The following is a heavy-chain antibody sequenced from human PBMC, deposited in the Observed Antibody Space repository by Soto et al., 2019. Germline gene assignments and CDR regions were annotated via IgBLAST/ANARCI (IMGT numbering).Heavy chain of an antibody. CDR1: GFTFSSYA. D-gene: IGHD6-19*01. J-gene: IGHJ4*02. CDR2: ISGSGGST. CDR3: ANGARVQWLVPYVDY. V-gene: IGHV3-23*01. Sequence: EVPLLESGGGLVQPGGSLRLSCAASGFTFSSYAMSWVRQAPGKGLEWVSAISGSGGSTYYADSVKGRFTISRDNSKNTLYLQMNSLRAEDTAVYYCANGARVQWLVPYVDYWGQGTLVTVSS.